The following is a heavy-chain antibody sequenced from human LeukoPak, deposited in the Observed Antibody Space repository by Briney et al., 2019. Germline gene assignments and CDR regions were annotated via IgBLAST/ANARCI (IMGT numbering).Heavy chain of an antibody. J-gene: IGHJ4*02. CDR2: ISSSSSYI. Sequence: PGGSLRLSCAASGFTFSSYSMNWVRQAPGKGLEWVSSISSSSSYIYYADSVKGRFTISRDNAKNSLYLQMNSLRAEDTAVYYCARESRANYYDSSGYYDYWGQGTLVTVSS. CDR3: ARESRANYYDSSGYYDY. V-gene: IGHV3-21*04. D-gene: IGHD3-22*01. CDR1: GFTFSSYS.